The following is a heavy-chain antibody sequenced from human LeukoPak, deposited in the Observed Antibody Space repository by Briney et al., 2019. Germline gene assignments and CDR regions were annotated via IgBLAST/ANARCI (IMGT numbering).Heavy chain of an antibody. CDR1: GGSFSGYY. V-gene: IGHV4-34*01. D-gene: IGHD6-13*01. CDR3: ARVTRSSSWFNDAFDI. Sequence: PSETLSLTCAVYGGSFSGYYWSWIRQPPGKGLEWIGEINHSGSTNYNPSLKSRVTISVDTSKNQFSLKLSSVTAADTAVYYCARVTRSSSWFNDAFDIWGQGTMVTVSS. J-gene: IGHJ3*02. CDR2: INHSGST.